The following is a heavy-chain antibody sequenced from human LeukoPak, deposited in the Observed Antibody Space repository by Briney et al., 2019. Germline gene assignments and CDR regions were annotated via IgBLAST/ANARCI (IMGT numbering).Heavy chain of an antibody. D-gene: IGHD6-13*01. CDR3: AISETAAGKEYFQD. CDR1: GGSISSRSYY. J-gene: IGHJ1*01. CDR2: IHYSGNT. Sequence: PSETLSLTCTVSGGSISSRSYYWGWIRQPPGKGLEWIGIIHYSGNTYYNPSLKSRVTMSVDTSKNQFSLRVSSATAADTAVYYCAISETAAGKEYFQDWGQGTLVTVSS. V-gene: IGHV4-39*01.